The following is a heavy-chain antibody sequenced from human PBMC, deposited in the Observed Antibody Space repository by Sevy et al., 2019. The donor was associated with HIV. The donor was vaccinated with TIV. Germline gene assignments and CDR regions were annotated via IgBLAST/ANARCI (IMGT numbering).Heavy chain of an antibody. CDR2: INHSGST. CDR1: GGSFSGYY. CDR3: ARGRLLWFGELMAPDNWFDP. J-gene: IGHJ5*02. Sequence: SETLSLTCAVYGGSFSGYYWSWIRQPPGKGLEWIGEINHSGSTNYNPSLKSRVTISVDTSKNHFSLKLSSVTAADTAVYYCARGRLLWFGELMAPDNWFDPWGQGTLVTVSS. D-gene: IGHD3-10*01. V-gene: IGHV4-34*01.